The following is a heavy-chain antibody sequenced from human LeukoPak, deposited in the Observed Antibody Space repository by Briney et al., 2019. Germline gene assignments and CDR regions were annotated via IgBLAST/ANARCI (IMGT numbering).Heavy chain of an antibody. CDR1: GFTFSTYS. D-gene: IGHD1-20*01. CDR2: ISTSSNYI. J-gene: IGHJ4*02. Sequence: GGSLRLSCVVSGFTFSTYSMNWVRQAPGKGLEWVSFISTSSNYIYYADSVKGRFTISRYNAKNSLYLQMNSLRAEDTAVYYCARDNWIEAHYFDYWGQGTLVTVSS. CDR3: ARDNWIEAHYFDY. V-gene: IGHV3-21*01.